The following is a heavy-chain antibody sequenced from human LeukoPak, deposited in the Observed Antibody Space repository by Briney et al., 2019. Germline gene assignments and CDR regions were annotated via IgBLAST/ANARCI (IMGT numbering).Heavy chain of an antibody. CDR3: AVGDILTGYFDY. Sequence: ASVKVSCKASGGTFSSYAISWVRQAPGQGLEWMGGIIPIFGTANYAQKFQGRVTITADESTSTAYMELSSLRSEDTAVYYCAVGDILTGYFDYWGQGTLVTVSS. J-gene: IGHJ4*02. D-gene: IGHD3-9*01. CDR2: IIPIFGTA. CDR1: GGTFSSYA. V-gene: IGHV1-69*13.